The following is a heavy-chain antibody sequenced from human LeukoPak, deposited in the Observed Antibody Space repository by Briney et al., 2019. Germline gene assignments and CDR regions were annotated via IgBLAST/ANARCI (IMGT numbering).Heavy chain of an antibody. CDR2: ISAYNGNT. CDR1: GYTFTSYG. J-gene: IGHJ4*02. V-gene: IGHV1-18*01. Sequence: ASVKVSCKASGYTFTSYGIIWVRQAPRQGLEWMGWISAYNGNTNYAQKLQGRVTMTTDTSTSTAYMGLRSLRSDDTAVYYCARVPGDYSVRFRDPYYFDYWGQGTLVTVSS. D-gene: IGHD4-17*01. CDR3: ARVPGDYSVRFRDPYYFDY.